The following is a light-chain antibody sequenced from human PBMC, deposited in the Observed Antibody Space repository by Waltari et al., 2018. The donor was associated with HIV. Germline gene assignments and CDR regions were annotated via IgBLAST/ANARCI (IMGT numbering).Light chain of an antibody. CDR3: SSFITTTTHVV. CDR1: NSDIGGYNY. V-gene: IGLV2-14*01. Sequence: QSALTQPASVSGSLGQSVTISCTGANSDIGGYNYVSWYQQHPGKAPKLIIHEVSNRPAGVSDRCSGSKSGNTASLTISGLQAEDESDYYCSSFITTTTHVVFGGGTRLTVL. J-gene: IGLJ2*01. CDR2: EVS.